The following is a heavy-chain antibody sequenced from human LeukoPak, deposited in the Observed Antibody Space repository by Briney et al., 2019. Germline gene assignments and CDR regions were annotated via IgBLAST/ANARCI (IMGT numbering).Heavy chain of an antibody. D-gene: IGHD3-3*01. Sequence: GRSLRLSCAASGFSFDDYDMHWVRQAPGKSLEWVSGIRWKSGASDYADSVRGRFTISKDNAKNSLYLQMNSLRAEDTAVYYCASNHYDFWSGWAFDIWGQGAMVTVSS. V-gene: IGHV3-9*01. CDR3: ASNHYDFWSGWAFDI. J-gene: IGHJ3*02. CDR1: GFSFDDYD. CDR2: IRWKSGAS.